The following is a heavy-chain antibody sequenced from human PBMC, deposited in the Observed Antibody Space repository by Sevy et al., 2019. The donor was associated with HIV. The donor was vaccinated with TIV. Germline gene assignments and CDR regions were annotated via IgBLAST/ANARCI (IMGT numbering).Heavy chain of an antibody. CDR1: VFTFSSYS. D-gene: IGHD2-2*01. J-gene: IGHJ4*02. CDR2: ISSSSSYI. Sequence: GGSLRLSCAASVFTFSSYSMNWVRQAPGKGLEWVSSISSSSSYIYYADSVKGRFTISRDNAKNSLYLQMNSLRAEDTAVYYCARDSEYQLLWGFDYWGQGTLVTVSS. CDR3: ARDSEYQLLWGFDY. V-gene: IGHV3-21*01.